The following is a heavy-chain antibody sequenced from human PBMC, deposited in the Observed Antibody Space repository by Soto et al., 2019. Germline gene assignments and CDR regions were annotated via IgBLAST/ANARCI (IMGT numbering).Heavy chain of an antibody. CDR2: IIPIFGTA. CDR1: GGTFSSYA. V-gene: IGHV1-69*13. Sequence: SVKVSCKASGGTFSSYAISWVRQAPGQGLEWMGGIIPIFGTANYAQKFQGRVTITADESTSTAYMELSSLRSEDTAVYYCARDSLWYYYGSGRGHYGMDVWGQGTTVTVYS. J-gene: IGHJ6*02. D-gene: IGHD3-10*01. CDR3: ARDSLWYYYGSGRGHYGMDV.